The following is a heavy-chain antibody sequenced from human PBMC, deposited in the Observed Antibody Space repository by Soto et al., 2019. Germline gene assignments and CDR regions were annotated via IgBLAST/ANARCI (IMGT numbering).Heavy chain of an antibody. D-gene: IGHD6-13*01. CDR2: IYDDGST. CDR1: GCSVSSLY. V-gene: IGHV4-59*02. J-gene: IGHJ4*02. Sequence: SETLSLTCTVSGCSVSSLYWSWIRQPPGKGLEWIGYIYDDGSTNYNPSLKSRLTISVDTSKNQFSLSLSSVTAADTAVYYCARGGASSLPFDSWGQGTLVTVSS. CDR3: ARGGASSLPFDS.